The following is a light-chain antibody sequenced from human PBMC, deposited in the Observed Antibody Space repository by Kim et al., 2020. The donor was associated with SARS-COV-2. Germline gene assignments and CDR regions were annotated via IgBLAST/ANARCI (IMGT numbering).Light chain of an antibody. J-gene: IGKJ1*01. Sequence: DIQMTQSPSSLSASVGDRVTISCRASQSISTYLNWYQQKPGKAPKLLIYAASSLQSGVPSRFSGSGSGTDFTLIISSLQPEDFATYYCQQSYSTWTFGQGTKVDIK. CDR1: QSISTY. V-gene: IGKV1-39*01. CDR3: QQSYSTWT. CDR2: AAS.